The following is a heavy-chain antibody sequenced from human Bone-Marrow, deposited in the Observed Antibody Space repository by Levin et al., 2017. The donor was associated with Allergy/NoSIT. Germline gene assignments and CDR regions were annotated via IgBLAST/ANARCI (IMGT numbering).Heavy chain of an antibody. V-gene: IGHV4-39*07. J-gene: IGHJ4*02. CDR3: AREDATGSFSLD. CDR1: GDSISSSSYY. D-gene: IGHD3-10*01. CDR2: IFYSGNT. Sequence: SSETLSLTCSVSGDSISSSSYYWGWIRQPPGKGLEWIGTIFYSGNTYYNPSLKSRVTLSVDTSKNQFSLKLSSVTAADRAVYYCAREDATGSFSLDWGQGIPVTVSS.